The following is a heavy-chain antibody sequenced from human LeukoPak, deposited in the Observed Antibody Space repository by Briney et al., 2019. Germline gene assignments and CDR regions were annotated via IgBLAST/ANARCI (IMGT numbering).Heavy chain of an antibody. CDR1: GFTFSSYT. CDR3: AKSSRKQRITMTLVVTKTMGSMDV. D-gene: IGHD3-22*01. CDR2: ISGSGRYT. Sequence: HPGGSLRLSCAASGFTFSSYTMSWVRQAPGKGLEWVSTISGSGRYTFYADSVKGRFTVSRDNSKNTLYLQMNSLRAEDTAVYYCAKSSRKQRITMTLVVTKTMGSMDVWGQGTTVIVSS. V-gene: IGHV3-23*01. J-gene: IGHJ6*02.